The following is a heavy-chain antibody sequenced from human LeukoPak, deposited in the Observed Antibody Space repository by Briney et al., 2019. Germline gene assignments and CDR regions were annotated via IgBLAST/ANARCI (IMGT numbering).Heavy chain of an antibody. CDR1: GFTFSSYA. V-gene: IGHV3-23*01. J-gene: IGHJ4*02. CDR2: ISGGGGST. D-gene: IGHD6-13*01. CDR3: AKSSSSWYLGLVDY. Sequence: PGGSLRLSCAASGFTFSSYAMSWVRQAPGKGLEWVSAISGGGGSTYYADSVKGRFTISRDNSKNTLYLQMNSLRAEDTAVYYCAKSSSSWYLGLVDYWGQGTLVTVSS.